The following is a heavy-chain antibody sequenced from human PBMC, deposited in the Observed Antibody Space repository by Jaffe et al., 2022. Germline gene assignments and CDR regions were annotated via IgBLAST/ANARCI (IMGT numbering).Heavy chain of an antibody. CDR1: GFTFGDYA. CDR2: IRSKAYGGTT. CDR3: TRGRRGYCSSTSCYERYYYYYMDV. Sequence: EVQLVESGGGLVQPGRSLRLSCTASGFTFGDYAMSWVRQAPGKGLEWVGFIRSKAYGGTTEYAASVKGRFTISRDDSKSIAYLQMNSLKTEDTAVYYCTRGRRGYCSSTSCYERYYYYYMDVWGKGTTVTVSS. V-gene: IGHV3-49*04. J-gene: IGHJ6*03. D-gene: IGHD2-2*01.